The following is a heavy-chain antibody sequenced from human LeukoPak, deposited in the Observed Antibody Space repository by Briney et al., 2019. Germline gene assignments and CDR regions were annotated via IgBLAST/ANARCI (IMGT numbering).Heavy chain of an antibody. V-gene: IGHV3-11*01. J-gene: IGHJ4*02. CDR1: GFTFSDYY. Sequence: PGGSLRLSCAVSGFTFSDYYMSWIRQAPGKGLEWVSYISSSGSTIYYADSVKGRFTISRDNSKNTLYLQMNSLRAEDTAVYYCAKEGRHGGYKFLWISWGQGTLVTVSS. D-gene: IGHD5-24*01. CDR2: ISSSGSTI. CDR3: AKEGRHGGYKFLWIS.